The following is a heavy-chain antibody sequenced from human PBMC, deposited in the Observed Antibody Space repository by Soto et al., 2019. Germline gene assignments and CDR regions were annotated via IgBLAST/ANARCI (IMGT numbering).Heavy chain of an antibody. V-gene: IGHV3-15*01. CDR1: GFTFSNAW. CDR3: TTDIEYSSPDYYYGMDV. J-gene: IGHJ6*02. CDR2: IKSKTDGGTT. Sequence: PGGSLRLSCAASGFTFSNAWMSWVRQAPGKGLEWVGRIKSKTDGGTTDYAAPVKGRFTISRDDSKNTLYLQMNSLKTEDTAVYYCTTDIEYSSPDYYYGMDVWGQGTTVTAP. D-gene: IGHD6-6*01.